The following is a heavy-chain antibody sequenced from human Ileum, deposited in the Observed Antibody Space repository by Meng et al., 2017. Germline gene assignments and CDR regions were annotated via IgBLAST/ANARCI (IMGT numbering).Heavy chain of an antibody. Sequence: QVQLVQSGAEVKKPGASVKISCKASGYTFTKFYMHWVRQAPGQGLEWMGTITPNSGTANYAQKFQGRVTMIRDTSTTTVYMELSSLRPEDTAVYYCARLIIGGTVVFDYWGQGTLVTVSS. D-gene: IGHD4-23*01. V-gene: IGHV1-46*01. J-gene: IGHJ4*02. CDR2: ITPNSGTA. CDR1: GYTFTKFY. CDR3: ARLIIGGTVVFDY.